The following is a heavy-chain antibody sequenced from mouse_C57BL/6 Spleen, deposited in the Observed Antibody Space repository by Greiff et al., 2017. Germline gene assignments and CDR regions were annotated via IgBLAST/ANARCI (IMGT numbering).Heavy chain of an antibody. CDR2: IRNKANGYTT. CDR1: GFTFTDYY. CDR3: ARLGIDFDD. V-gene: IGHV7-3*01. J-gene: IGHJ2*01. Sequence: EVKLVESGGGLVQPGGSLSLSCAASGFTFTDYYMSWVRQPPGKALEWLGFIRNKANGYTTEYSASVKGRFTISRDNSQSILYLQMNALRAKDSATYYCARLGIDFDDWGQGTTLTVSS.